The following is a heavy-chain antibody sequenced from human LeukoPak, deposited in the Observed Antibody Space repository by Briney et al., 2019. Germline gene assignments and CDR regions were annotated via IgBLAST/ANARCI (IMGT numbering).Heavy chain of an antibody. CDR2: ISGSGRNT. J-gene: IGHJ3*01. D-gene: IGHD6-25*01. CDR3: ARDEIPSGT. CDR1: GFTVSSNE. Sequence: GGSLRLSCAASGFTVSSNEMSWVRQAPGKGLEWVSAISGSGRNTYYADSVKGRFTISRDNSRSTVDLQMNSLRVEDTGIYYCARDEIPSGTWGQGTMVIVSS. V-gene: IGHV3-23*01.